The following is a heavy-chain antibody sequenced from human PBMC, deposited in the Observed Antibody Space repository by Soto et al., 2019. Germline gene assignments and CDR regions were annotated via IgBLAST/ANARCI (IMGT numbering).Heavy chain of an antibody. V-gene: IGHV2-5*02. CDR2: IYWDDDK. J-gene: IGHJ4*02. CDR1: GFSLSTSEVG. CDR3: AHRGQRMVFDY. Sequence: QITLKESGPTLVKPTQTLTLTCTFSGFSLSTSEVGGDWIRQPPGKALQWLALIYWDDDKRYRPSLKNTLTITKDTSKSQVVLTMTNIDPVDPAKYYCAHRGQRMVFDYWGQGALVTVSS. D-gene: IGHD3-10*01.